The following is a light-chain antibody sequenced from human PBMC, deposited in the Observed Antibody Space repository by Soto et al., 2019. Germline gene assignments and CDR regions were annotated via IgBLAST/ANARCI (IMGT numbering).Light chain of an antibody. J-gene: IGKJ1*01. V-gene: IGKV1-5*03. CDR1: QSISSW. CDR2: ETS. Sequence: DIHMTQSPSTLSASVGDRVTITCRASQSISSWLDWYKQKPGKDPNLLMYETSSLETGVPSRFSGSGSWTEFTLTIRSLPPDDFSNYYFQQWNEYSWTCGQGTKVEVK. CDR3: QQWNEYSWT.